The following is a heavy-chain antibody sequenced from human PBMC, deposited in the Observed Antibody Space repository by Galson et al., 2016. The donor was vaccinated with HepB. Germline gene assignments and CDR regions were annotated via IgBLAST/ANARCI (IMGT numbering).Heavy chain of an antibody. V-gene: IGHV1-46*01. Sequence: SVKVSCKASGYTLTNHFMHWVRQAPGQGLEWMGLINPSVGSTSYAQKFQGRVTMTRDTSTNTVYMELSGLRSEDTAVYYCARGGNYFGSTAYLGAYWGQGTLVTVSS. CDR1: GYTLTNHF. J-gene: IGHJ4*02. CDR2: INPSVGST. D-gene: IGHD3-22*01. CDR3: ARGGNYFGSTAYLGAY.